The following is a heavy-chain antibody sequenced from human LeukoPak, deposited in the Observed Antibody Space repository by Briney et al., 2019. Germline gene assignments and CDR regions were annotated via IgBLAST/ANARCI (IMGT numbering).Heavy chain of an antibody. V-gene: IGHV6-1*01. CDR2: TFYRSRWYN. D-gene: IGHD3-22*01. Sequence: SQTLSLTCALSGDSVSSNSAAWTWIRQSPSRGLEWLGRTFYRSRWYNDYAGSVKGRITINPDTSKNQFSLQLNSVTPEDTAVYYCARGDYYDSTHYGMDVWGQGTTVTVSS. CDR3: ARGDYYDSTHYGMDV. CDR1: GDSVSSNSAA. J-gene: IGHJ6*02.